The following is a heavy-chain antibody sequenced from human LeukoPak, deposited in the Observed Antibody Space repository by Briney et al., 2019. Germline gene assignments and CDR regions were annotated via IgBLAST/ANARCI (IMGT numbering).Heavy chain of an antibody. CDR3: ARRGGRRMVRGAPNWFDP. D-gene: IGHD3-10*01. Sequence: SETLSLTCAVYGGSFSGYCWSWIRQPPGKGLEWVGEINYGGSTNYNPSLKRRVTLSVDTSQHQLSLKLSPVTAADTAVYYCARRGGRRMVRGAPNWFDPWGEGTLVTVSS. J-gene: IGHJ5*02. CDR2: INYGGST. CDR1: GGSFSGYC. V-gene: IGHV4-34*01.